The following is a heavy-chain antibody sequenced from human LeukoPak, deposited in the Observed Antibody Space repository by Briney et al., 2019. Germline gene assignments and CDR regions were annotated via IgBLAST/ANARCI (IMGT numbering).Heavy chain of an antibody. CDR3: ARPTKEGSSWYRWFDP. Sequence: AGGSLRLSCAASGFTFSSYWMHWVRQAPGKGLVWVSRINNDGSSTSYADSVKGRFTISRDNAKNTLYLQMNSLRAEDTAVYYCARPTKEGSSWYRWFDPWGQGTLVTVSS. CDR1: GFTFSSYW. J-gene: IGHJ5*02. D-gene: IGHD6-13*01. CDR2: INNDGSST. V-gene: IGHV3-74*01.